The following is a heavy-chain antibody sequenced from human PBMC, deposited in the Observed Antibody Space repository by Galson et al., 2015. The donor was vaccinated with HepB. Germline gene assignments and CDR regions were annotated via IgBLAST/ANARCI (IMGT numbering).Heavy chain of an antibody. CDR1: GYTFTSYY. D-gene: IGHD6-19*01. Sequence: SVKVSCKASGYTFTSYYMHWVRQAPGQGLEWMGIINPSGGSTSYAQKFQGRVTMTRDTSTSTVYMELSSLRSEDTAVYYCARQLVGVSEQWLARYLYGMDVWGQGTTVTVSS. V-gene: IGHV1-46*01. J-gene: IGHJ6*02. CDR3: ARQLVGVSEQWLARYLYGMDV. CDR2: INPSGGST.